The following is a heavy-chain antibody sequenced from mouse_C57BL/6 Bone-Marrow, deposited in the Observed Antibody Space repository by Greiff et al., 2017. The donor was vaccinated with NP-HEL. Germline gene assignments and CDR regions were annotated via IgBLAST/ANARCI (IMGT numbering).Heavy chain of an antibody. CDR1: GYTFTDYN. D-gene: IGHD1-1*01. CDR3: ASRVYYGSSYWYFDV. V-gene: IGHV1-18*01. Sequence: EVMLVESGPELVKPGASVKIPCKASGYTFTDYNMDWVKQSHGKSLEWIGDINPNNGGTIYNQKFKGKATLTVDKSSSTAYMELRSLTSEDTAVYYCASRVYYGSSYWYFDVWGTGTTVTVSS. J-gene: IGHJ1*03. CDR2: INPNNGGT.